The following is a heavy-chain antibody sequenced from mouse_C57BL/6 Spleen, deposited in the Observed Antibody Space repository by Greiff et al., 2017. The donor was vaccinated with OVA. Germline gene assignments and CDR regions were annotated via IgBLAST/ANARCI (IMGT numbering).Heavy chain of an antibody. CDR2: IDPETGGT. CDR3: TRGSITTVVRYFDV. J-gene: IGHJ1*03. Sequence: VQLQQSGAELVRPGASVTLSCKASGYTFTDYEMHWVKQTPVHGLEWIGAIDPETGGTAYNQKFKGKAILTADKSSSPAYMELRSLTSEDSAVYYCTRGSITTVVRYFDVWGTGTTVTVSS. V-gene: IGHV1-15*01. D-gene: IGHD1-1*01. CDR1: GYTFTDYE.